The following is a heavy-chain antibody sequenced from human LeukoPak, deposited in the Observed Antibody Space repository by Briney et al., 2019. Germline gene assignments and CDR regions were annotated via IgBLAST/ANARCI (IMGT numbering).Heavy chain of an antibody. CDR1: GGSFSGYY. CDR2: IYYSGST. Sequence: PSEPLSLTCAVYGGSFSGYYGSWIRQPPGKGLEWIGYIYYSGSTNYNPSLKSRVTISVDTSKNQFSLKLSSVTAADTAVYYGARGMYYYGSGSYSDYWGQGTLVTVSS. J-gene: IGHJ4*02. V-gene: IGHV4-59*08. D-gene: IGHD3-10*01. CDR3: ARGMYYYGSGSYSDY.